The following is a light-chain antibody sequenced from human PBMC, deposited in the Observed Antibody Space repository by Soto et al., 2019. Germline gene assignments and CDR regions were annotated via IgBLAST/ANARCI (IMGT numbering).Light chain of an antibody. CDR1: SSNIGSNY. CDR2: RNN. Sequence: QAVLTQPPSASGTPGQRVTISCSGSSSNIGSNYVYWYQQLPGTAPKLLIYRNNQRPSGVTDRFSGSKSGTSASLAISGLRSEDEADYYCAAWDDSLSGEVFGGGTTLTVL. V-gene: IGLV1-47*01. J-gene: IGLJ3*02. CDR3: AAWDDSLSGEV.